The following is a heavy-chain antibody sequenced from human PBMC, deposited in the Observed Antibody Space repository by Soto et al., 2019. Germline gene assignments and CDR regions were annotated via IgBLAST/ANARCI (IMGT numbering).Heavy chain of an antibody. CDR3: ARVYYDSSGYYYETIDY. CDR2: ISAYNGNT. V-gene: IGHV1-18*04. D-gene: IGHD3-22*01. CDR1: GYTFTSYG. Sequence: QVQLVQSGAEVKKPGASVKVSCKASGYTFTSYGISWVRQAPGQGREWMGWISAYNGNTNYAQKLQGRVTMTTNTSTSTAYMALRSLSYDDTAVYYCARVYYDSSGYYYETIDYWGQGTLVTVSS. J-gene: IGHJ4*02.